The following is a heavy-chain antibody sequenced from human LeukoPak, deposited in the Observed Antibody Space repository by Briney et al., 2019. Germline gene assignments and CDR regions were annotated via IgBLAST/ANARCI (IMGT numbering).Heavy chain of an antibody. V-gene: IGHV3-11*04. CDR1: GYSISSGYY. J-gene: IGHJ3*01. CDR3: ASGDFGHAYDF. CDR2: ISKTLTTI. Sequence: LSLTCSVSGYSISSGYYWGWIRQSPGKGLEWVSYISKTLTTIYYADSVRGRFTISRDNAKNSLFLDMNSLRAEDTAMYYCASGDFGHAYDFWGQGTMVTVSS. D-gene: IGHD3/OR15-3a*01.